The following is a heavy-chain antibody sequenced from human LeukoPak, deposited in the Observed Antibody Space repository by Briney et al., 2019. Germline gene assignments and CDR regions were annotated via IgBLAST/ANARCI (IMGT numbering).Heavy chain of an antibody. CDR1: GGSISSSSYY. V-gene: IGHV4-39*01. CDR3: ASTRRDGYNRLFDY. CDR2: IYYSGST. Sequence: SETLSLTCTVSGGSISSSSYYWGWIRQPPGKGLEWIGSIYYSGSTYYNPSLKGRVTISVDTSKNQFSLKLSSVTAADTAVYYCASTRRDGYNRLFDYWGQGTLVTVSS. D-gene: IGHD5-24*01. J-gene: IGHJ4*02.